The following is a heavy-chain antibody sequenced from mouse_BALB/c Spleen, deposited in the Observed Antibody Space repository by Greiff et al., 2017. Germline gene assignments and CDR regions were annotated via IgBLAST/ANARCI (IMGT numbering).Heavy chain of an antibody. CDR1: GFTFSDYY. D-gene: IGHD1-1*01. Sequence: EVMLVESGGGLVKPGGSLKLSCAASGFTFSDYYMYWVRQTPEKRLEWVATISDGGSYTYYPDSVKGRFTISRDNAKNNLYLQMSSLKSEDTAMYYCARDDYYGSRVAWFAYWGQGTLVTVSA. V-gene: IGHV5-4*02. CDR3: ARDDYYGSRVAWFAY. CDR2: ISDGGSYT. J-gene: IGHJ3*01.